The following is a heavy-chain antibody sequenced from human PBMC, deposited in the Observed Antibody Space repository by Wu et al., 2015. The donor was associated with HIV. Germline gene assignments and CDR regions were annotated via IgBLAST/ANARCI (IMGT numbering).Heavy chain of an antibody. CDR1: GYIFRGHY. V-gene: IGHV1-2*02. Sequence: QVQLVQSGAEVKKPGASVKVSCKASGYIFRGHYLNWIRQAPGQGLEWMGWINPASGATRYAEKFQGRVIMTSDTSTNTAYMELRNVRSDDTALYYCTRVVCNCTSLGFSGVNHGLLIVWGQGTSGRRLF. D-gene: IGHD2-2*01. J-gene: IGHJ3*01. CDR3: TRVVCNCTSLGFSGVNHGLLIV. CDR2: INPASGAT.